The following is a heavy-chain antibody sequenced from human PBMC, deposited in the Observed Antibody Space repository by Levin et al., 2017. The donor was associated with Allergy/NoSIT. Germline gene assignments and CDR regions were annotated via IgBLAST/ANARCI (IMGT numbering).Heavy chain of an antibody. Sequence: SETLSLTCAVYGGSFSGYYWSWIRQPPGKGLEWIGEINHSGSTNYNPSLKSRVTISVDTSKNQFSLKLSSVTAADTAVYYCARSRPNYYDSSGYRFDPWGQGTLVTVSS. J-gene: IGHJ5*02. CDR3: ARSRPNYYDSSGYRFDP. V-gene: IGHV4-34*01. D-gene: IGHD3-22*01. CDR2: INHSGST. CDR1: GGSFSGYY.